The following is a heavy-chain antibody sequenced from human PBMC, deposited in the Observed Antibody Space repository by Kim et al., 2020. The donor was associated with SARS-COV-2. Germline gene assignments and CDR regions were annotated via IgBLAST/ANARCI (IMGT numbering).Heavy chain of an antibody. J-gene: IGHJ4*02. D-gene: IGHD1-26*01. CDR1: GFTFSSYW. V-gene: IGHV3-74*01. CDR2: INTNGSSI. CDR3: ARGWGPGDY. Sequence: GGSLRLSCAASGFTFSSYWMHWVRQAPGKGLVWVSRINTNGSSISYADSVKGRFTISRDNAKNTLDLQMNSLRAEDMAVYYCARGWGPGDYWGQGTLVTVSS.